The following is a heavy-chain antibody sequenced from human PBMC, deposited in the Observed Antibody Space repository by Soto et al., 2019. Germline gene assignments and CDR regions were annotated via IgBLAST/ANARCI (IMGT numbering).Heavy chain of an antibody. Sequence: EVQLVESGGGLVQPGGSLRLSCAASGFTVSTKYMSWVRQAPGKGLEWVSVIYSGGSTFYADSVRGRFTISRDNSKNTVNLQMNRLRDEDTAVYYCARDPWAADYCGQGTLVTVSS. V-gene: IGHV3-66*01. CDR1: GFTVSTKY. D-gene: IGHD3-16*01. J-gene: IGHJ4*02. CDR3: ARDPWAADY. CDR2: IYSGGST.